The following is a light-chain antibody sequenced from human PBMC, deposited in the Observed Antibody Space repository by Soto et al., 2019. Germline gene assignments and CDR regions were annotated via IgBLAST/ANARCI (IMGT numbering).Light chain of an antibody. J-gene: IGKJ1*01. CDR1: QSVSSSY. V-gene: IGKV3-20*01. CDR3: QQYGSSPRT. Sequence: EIVLTQSPGALSLSPGERATLSCGASQSVSSSYLAWYQQKTGQAPRLLICGASTRATGIPERFSGSGSGTDFTLTISRLEPEDFAVYYCQQYGSSPRTFGQGTKVDIK. CDR2: GAS.